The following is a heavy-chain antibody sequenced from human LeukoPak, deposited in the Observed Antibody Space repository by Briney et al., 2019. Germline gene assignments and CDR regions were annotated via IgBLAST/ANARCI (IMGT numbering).Heavy chain of an antibody. J-gene: IGHJ5*02. CDR3: ARGNDILTGYPDWFDP. CDR1: GGSISSYY. D-gene: IGHD3-9*01. Sequence: PSETLSLTCTVSGGSISSYYWSWIRQPPGKGLEWIGYIYYSGSTNYNPSLKSRVTISVDTSKNQFSLKLSSVTAADTAVYYCARGNDILTGYPDWFDPWGQGTLVTVSS. V-gene: IGHV4-59*01. CDR2: IYYSGST.